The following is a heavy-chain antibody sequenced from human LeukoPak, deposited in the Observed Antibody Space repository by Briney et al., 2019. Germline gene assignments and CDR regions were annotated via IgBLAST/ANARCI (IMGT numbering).Heavy chain of an antibody. CDR3: AKELIITPKPQYFHQ. CDR2: ISYDGSNK. J-gene: IGHJ1*01. Sequence: GRSLRLSCAASGFTFSSYAMHWVRQAPGKGLEWVAVISYDGSNKYYADSVKGRFAVSRDNSKNTVHLQMNSLRAEDTAVYYCAKELIITPKPQYFHQWGQGTLVTVSS. V-gene: IGHV3-30*09. CDR1: GFTFSSYA. D-gene: IGHD3-10*01.